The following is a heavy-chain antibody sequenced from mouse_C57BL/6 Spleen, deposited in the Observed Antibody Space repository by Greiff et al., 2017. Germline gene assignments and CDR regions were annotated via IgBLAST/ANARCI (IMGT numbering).Heavy chain of an antibody. CDR2: IDPSDSEN. CDR1: GYTFTSYW. D-gene: IGHD1-1*01. Sequence: QVQLQQPGAELVRPGSSVKLSCKASGYTFTSYWMHWVKQRPIQGLEWIGNIDPSDSENHYNQKFKDKATLTVDTSSSTAYMQLSSLTSDDSAVYYCARWGYYGSSPYWYFDVWGTGTTVTVSS. CDR3: ARWGYYGSSPYWYFDV. J-gene: IGHJ1*03. V-gene: IGHV1-52*01.